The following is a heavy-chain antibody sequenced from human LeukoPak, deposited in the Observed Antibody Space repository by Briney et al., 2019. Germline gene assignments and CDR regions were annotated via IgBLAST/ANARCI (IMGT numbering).Heavy chain of an antibody. CDR2: ISWDGGST. CDR3: AKGAAAGYYYYYGMDV. CDR1: GFTFDDYA. Sequence: GGSLRLSCAASGFTFDDYAMHWVRQAPGKGLEWVSLISWDGGSTYYADSVKGRFTISRDNSKNSLYLQMNSLRAEDTALYYCAKGAAAGYYYYYGMDVWGQGTTVTVSS. V-gene: IGHV3-43D*03. J-gene: IGHJ6*02. D-gene: IGHD6-13*01.